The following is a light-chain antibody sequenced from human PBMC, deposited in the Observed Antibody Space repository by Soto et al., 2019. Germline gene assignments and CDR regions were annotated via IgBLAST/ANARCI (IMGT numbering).Light chain of an antibody. CDR1: QSIINY. Sequence: DVQMTQSPSSLSASVGDRVTITCRASQSIINYLSWYQQKPGRAPNLLIYAASNLQGGVPSRFSASGSGTEFTLTINNLQPEDFATYFCQQSFFTPRTFGQGTKVEIK. CDR3: QQSFFTPRT. CDR2: AAS. V-gene: IGKV1-39*01. J-gene: IGKJ1*01.